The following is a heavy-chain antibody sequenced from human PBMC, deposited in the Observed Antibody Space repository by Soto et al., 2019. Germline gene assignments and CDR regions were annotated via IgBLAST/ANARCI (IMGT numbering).Heavy chain of an antibody. CDR2: IIPIFGTA. J-gene: IGHJ4*02. CDR3: ARGAEMEWLSTTPYYFDY. Sequence: QVQLVQSGAEVKKPGSSVKVSCKASGGTFSSYAISWVRQAPGQGLEWMGGIIPIFGTANYAQKFQGRVTITADESTSTAYMELSSLRSEDTAVYYCARGAEMEWLSTTPYYFDYWGQGTLVTVSS. V-gene: IGHV1-69*12. CDR1: GGTFSSYA. D-gene: IGHD3-3*01.